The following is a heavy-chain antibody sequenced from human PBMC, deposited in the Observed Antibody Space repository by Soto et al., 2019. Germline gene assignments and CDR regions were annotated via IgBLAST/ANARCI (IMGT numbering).Heavy chain of an antibody. CDR1: GFTFSSYG. D-gene: IGHD3-16*01. CDR3: AGGGIDY. Sequence: QVQLVESGGGVVQPGRSLRLSCAASGFTFSSYGMHWVRQAPGKGLEWVAVISYDGSNKYYADSVKGRFTISRDNSKNTMYLQMNSLRAEDTPMYYCAGGGIDYWGQGTLVTVSS. CDR2: ISYDGSNK. J-gene: IGHJ4*02. V-gene: IGHV3-30*03.